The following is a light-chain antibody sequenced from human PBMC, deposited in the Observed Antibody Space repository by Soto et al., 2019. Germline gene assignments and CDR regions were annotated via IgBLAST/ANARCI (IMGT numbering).Light chain of an antibody. CDR2: AAS. V-gene: IGKV1-39*01. CDR1: QSISNY. Sequence: DIQMTQSPSSLSASVGDRVTITCRASQSISNYLNWYQQKPGKAPKLLIYAASSLQSGVPSRFSGSGSGTDFTLTISSLQPEAFATYYCQQSYNTPRTFGQGTKVEIK. CDR3: QQSYNTPRT. J-gene: IGKJ1*01.